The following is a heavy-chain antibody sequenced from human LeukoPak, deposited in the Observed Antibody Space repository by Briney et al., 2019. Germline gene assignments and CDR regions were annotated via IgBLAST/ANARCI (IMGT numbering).Heavy chain of an antibody. V-gene: IGHV3-11*04. CDR3: AREGRLGYCSATSCWDAFDT. D-gene: IGHD2-2*01. CDR1: GFTFSDYY. J-gene: IGHJ3*02. CDR2: ISSSGSTI. Sequence: GGSLRLSCAASGFTFSDYYMSWIRQAPGKGLEWVSYISSSGSTIYYADSVKGRFTISRDNAKDSLYLQMNSLRAEDTAVYYCAREGRLGYCSATSCWDAFDTWGQGTMVTVSS.